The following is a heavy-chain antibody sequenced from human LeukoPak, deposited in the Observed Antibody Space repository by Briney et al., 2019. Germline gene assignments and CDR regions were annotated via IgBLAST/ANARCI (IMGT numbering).Heavy chain of an antibody. CDR3: AGWFGELYYYYYYMDV. D-gene: IGHD3-10*01. Sequence: ASVKVSCKASGYTFTGYYMHWVRQAPGQGLEWMGWINPNSGGTNYAQKFQGRVTITADESTSTAYMELSSLRSEDTAVYYCAGWFGELYYYYYYMDVWGKGTTVTISS. J-gene: IGHJ6*03. CDR1: GYTFTGYY. CDR2: INPNSGGT. V-gene: IGHV1-2*02.